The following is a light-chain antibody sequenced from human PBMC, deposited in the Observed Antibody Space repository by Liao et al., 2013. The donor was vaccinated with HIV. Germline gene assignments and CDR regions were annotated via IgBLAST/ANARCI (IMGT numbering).Light chain of an antibody. J-gene: IGLJ2*01. V-gene: IGLV3-21*01. Sequence: SYELTQPPSVSVAPGKTARITCGGNNIGSKSVHWYQQKPGQAPVLVIYYDSDRPSGIPERLSGSYSANTATLTITRVEAGDEADYYCQVWDKTIDHPVFGGGTKLTVL. CDR1: NIGSKS. CDR2: YDS. CDR3: QVWDKTIDHPV.